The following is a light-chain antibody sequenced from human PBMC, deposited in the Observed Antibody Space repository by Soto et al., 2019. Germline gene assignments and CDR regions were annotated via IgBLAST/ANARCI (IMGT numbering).Light chain of an antibody. J-gene: IGLJ1*01. CDR2: DVT. CDR3: SSHTSSRSLV. Sequence: QSVLTQPASVSGSPGQSITISCTGTSSDIGAYNFVSWYQHHPGNPPKLLIYDVTNRPSGVSNRFSASKSGNTASLTISGLQTEYEAEYYCSSHTSSRSLVFGTGTKVTVL. V-gene: IGLV2-14*03. CDR1: SSDIGAYNF.